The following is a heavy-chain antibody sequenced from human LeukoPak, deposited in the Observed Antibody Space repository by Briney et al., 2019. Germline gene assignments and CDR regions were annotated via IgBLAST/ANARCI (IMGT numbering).Heavy chain of an antibody. J-gene: IGHJ6*03. CDR1: GYTFTSYG. D-gene: IGHD1-1*01. CDR2: ISAYNGNT. V-gene: IGHV1-18*01. Sequence: ASVKVSCKASGYTFTSYGISWVRQAPGQGLEWMGWISAYNGNTNYAQKLQGRVTMTTDTSTSTAYMELSSLRSEDTAVYYCATFLGTNPAYYYYYMDVWGKGTTVTVSS. CDR3: ATFLGTNPAYYYYYMDV.